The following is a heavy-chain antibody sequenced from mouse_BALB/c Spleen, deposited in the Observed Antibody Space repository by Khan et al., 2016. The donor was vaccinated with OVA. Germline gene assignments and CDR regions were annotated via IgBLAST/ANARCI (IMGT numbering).Heavy chain of an antibody. D-gene: IGHD3-3*01. Sequence: EVKLEVSGGGLVQPGGSMKLSCVASAFTFSNYWMNWVRQSPEKGFEWVAEIRLKSNIYATHYAESVRGRFTISRDDSRSSVYLQMNNLGAEDTGIYYCARGWDWYFDVWGAGTTVTVSS. CDR2: IRLKSNIYAT. CDR3: ARGWDWYFDV. V-gene: IGHV6-6*02. J-gene: IGHJ1*01. CDR1: AFTFSNYW.